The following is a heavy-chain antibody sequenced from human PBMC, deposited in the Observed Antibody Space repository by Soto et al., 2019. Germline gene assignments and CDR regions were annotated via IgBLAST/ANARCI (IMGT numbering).Heavy chain of an antibody. J-gene: IGHJ6*02. Sequence: SETLSLTCTVSGGSVSSNSFYWSWIRQPPGKGLEWIGYVSYSGSINYNPSLRSRVTISLDTSNNQFSLRLSSVTAADTAVYYCARLPSYSYYNDMDVWGQGTTVTVSS. V-gene: IGHV4-61*01. CDR2: VSYSGSI. CDR1: GGSVSSNSFY. CDR3: ARLPSYSYYNDMDV. D-gene: IGHD2-21*01.